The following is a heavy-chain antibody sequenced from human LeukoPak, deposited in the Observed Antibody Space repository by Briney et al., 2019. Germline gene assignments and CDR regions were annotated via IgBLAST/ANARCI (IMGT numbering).Heavy chain of an antibody. D-gene: IGHD3-22*01. J-gene: IGHJ6*03. CDR2: IYHSGST. CDR3: ARAGYYDSSGYYFYYYYYMDV. Sequence: PSETLSLTCAVSGYSISSGYYWGWIRQPPGKGLEWIGSIYHSGSTYYNPSLKSRVTISVDTSKTQFSLKLSSVTAADTAVYYCARAGYYDSSGYYFYYYYYMDVWGKGTTVTVSS. CDR1: GYSISSGYY. V-gene: IGHV4-38-2*01.